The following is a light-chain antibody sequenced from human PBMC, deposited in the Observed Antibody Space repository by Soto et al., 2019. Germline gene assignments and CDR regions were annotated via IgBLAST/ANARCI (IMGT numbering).Light chain of an antibody. CDR2: DAS. V-gene: IGKV1-5*01. CDR3: QQYYNYST. Sequence: DIKMTQSPSILPASVGCRVTIPCGASQTISSWLAWYQQKPGKAPDLLIYDASRLAGGVPSRFSGSESGTEFTLTIGSLKPDDFATYFCQQYYNYSTFGQGTKVDIK. CDR1: QTISSW. J-gene: IGKJ1*01.